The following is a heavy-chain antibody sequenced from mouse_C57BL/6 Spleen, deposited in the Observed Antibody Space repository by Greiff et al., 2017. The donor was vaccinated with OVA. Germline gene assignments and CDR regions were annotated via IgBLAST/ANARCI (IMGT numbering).Heavy chain of an antibody. CDR3: AREELGGPWFAY. CDR1: GYTFTSYW. CDR2: IHPNSGST. J-gene: IGHJ3*01. V-gene: IGHV1-64*01. D-gene: IGHD4-1*01. Sequence: QVQLQQPGAELVKPGASVKLSCKASGYTFTSYWMHWVKQRPGQGLEWIGMIHPNSGSTNYNEKFKSKATLTVDKSSSTAYMQLSSLTSEDSAVYYCAREELGGPWFAYWGQGTLVTVSA.